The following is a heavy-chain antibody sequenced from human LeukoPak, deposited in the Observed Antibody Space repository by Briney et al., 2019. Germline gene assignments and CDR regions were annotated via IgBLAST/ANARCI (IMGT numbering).Heavy chain of an antibody. J-gene: IGHJ4*02. CDR1: GFTFSSYS. D-gene: IGHD4-17*01. CDR3: ARQETTVTTGAKYYFDY. V-gene: IGHV3-21*01. CDR2: ISSSSSYI. Sequence: GGSLRLSCAASGFTFSSYSMNWVRQAPGKGLEWVSSISSSSSYIYYADSVKGRFTISRDNAKNSLYLQMNSLRAEDTAVYYCARQETTVTTGAKYYFDYWGQGTLVTVS.